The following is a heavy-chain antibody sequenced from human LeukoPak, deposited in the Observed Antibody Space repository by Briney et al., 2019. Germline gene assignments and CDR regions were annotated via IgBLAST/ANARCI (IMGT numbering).Heavy chain of an antibody. D-gene: IGHD2-21*01. CDR2: ISTTGTTI. Sequence: GGSLRLSWAASGFTFSAYHINWVRQAPGKGLGWISYISTTGTTIHYADSVKGRFAISRDNAKSSLYLQMNSLRDEDTAVYYCARVWQDYSGVDYWGQGTLDTVSS. V-gene: IGHV3-48*02. CDR1: GFTFSAYH. J-gene: IGHJ4*02. CDR3: ARVWQDYSGVDY.